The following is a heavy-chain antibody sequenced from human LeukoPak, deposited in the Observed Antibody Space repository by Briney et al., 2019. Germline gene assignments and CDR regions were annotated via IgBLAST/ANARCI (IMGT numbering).Heavy chain of an antibody. V-gene: IGHV4-39*01. J-gene: IGHJ5*02. CDR1: GGSISGSSYY. D-gene: IGHD6-25*01. Sequence: SETLSLTCTVSGGSISGSSYYWGWIRQPPGKGLEWIGSIYYSGSTYYNPSLKSRVTISVDTSKNQFSLKLSSVTAADTAVYYCANSQAGRLDPWGQGTLVTVSS. CDR3: ANSQAGRLDP. CDR2: IYYSGST.